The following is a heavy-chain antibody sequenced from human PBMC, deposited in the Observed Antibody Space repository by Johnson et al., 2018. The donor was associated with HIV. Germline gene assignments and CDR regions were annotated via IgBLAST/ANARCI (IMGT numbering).Heavy chain of an antibody. CDR2: IKQDGSEK. CDR1: GFTFRNYW. Sequence: EQLVESGGGVVKPGGSLRLPCTASGFTFRNYWMSWVRQAPGKGLEWVASIKQDGSEKYYVDSVKGRFTISRDNAKKSLYLKMNSLRVEDTAVYYCAKDSDTYYYGSGDGFDIWGQGTMVTVSS. J-gene: IGHJ3*02. CDR3: AKDSDTYYYGSGDGFDI. D-gene: IGHD3-10*01. V-gene: IGHV3-7*01.